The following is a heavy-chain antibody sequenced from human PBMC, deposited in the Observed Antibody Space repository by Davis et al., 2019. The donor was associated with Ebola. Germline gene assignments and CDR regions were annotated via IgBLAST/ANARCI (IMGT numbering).Heavy chain of an antibody. CDR2: ISAYNGNT. CDR3: ATCTGHYYYYGMDV. V-gene: IGHV1-18*01. Sequence: ASVKVSCKASGYTFTSYDISWVRQAPGQGLEWMGWISAYNGNTNYAQKLQGRVTMTTDTSTSTAYMELRSLRSDDTAVYYCATCTGHYYYYGMDVWGQGTTVTVSS. D-gene: IGHD2-8*01. J-gene: IGHJ6*02. CDR1: GYTFTSYD.